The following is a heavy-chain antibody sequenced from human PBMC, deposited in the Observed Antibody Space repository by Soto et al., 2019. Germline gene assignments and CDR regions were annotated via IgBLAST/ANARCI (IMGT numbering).Heavy chain of an antibody. CDR2: INHSGST. J-gene: IGHJ6*02. CDR3: AGREFASSSFHYYHYAVDV. V-gene: IGHV4-34*08. Sequence: PSETLCLTCAVYGGTFSAYFWTWFRQPPGKGLEWIGEINHSGSTNFNPSLKSRVAISADTSRNQFSLRVTSVTAADTAVYYCAGREFASSSFHYYHYAVDVWGQGPTVIVSS. CDR1: GGTFSAYF. D-gene: IGHD6-6*01.